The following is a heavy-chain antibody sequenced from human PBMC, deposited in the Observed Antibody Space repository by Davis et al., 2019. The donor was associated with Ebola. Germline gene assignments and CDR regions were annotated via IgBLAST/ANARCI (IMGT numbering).Heavy chain of an antibody. CDR1: GFTFSSYS. D-gene: IGHD7-27*01. CDR2: ISSSSSYI. Sequence: GESLKISCAASGFTFSSYSMNWVRQAPGKGLEWVSSISSSSSYIYYADSVKGRFTISRDNSKNTLYLQMNSLRAEDTAVYYCAKPRGNWEYYFDYWGQGTLVTVSS. J-gene: IGHJ4*02. V-gene: IGHV3-21*04. CDR3: AKPRGNWEYYFDY.